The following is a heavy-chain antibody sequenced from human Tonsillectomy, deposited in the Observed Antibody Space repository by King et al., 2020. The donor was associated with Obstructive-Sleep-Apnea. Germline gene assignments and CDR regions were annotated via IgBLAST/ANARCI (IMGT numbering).Heavy chain of an antibody. J-gene: IGHJ4*02. CDR1: GFTFSSYS. Sequence: VQLVESGGGLVKPGGSLRLSCAASGFTFSSYSMNWVRQAPGKGLEWVSSISSSSIYIYYADSVKGRFTISRDNAKNSLYLQMNSLRAEDTALYYCAREGYGDYSFDYWGQGTLVTVSS. CDR3: AREGYGDYSFDY. V-gene: IGHV3-21*01. CDR2: ISSSSIYI. D-gene: IGHD4-17*01.